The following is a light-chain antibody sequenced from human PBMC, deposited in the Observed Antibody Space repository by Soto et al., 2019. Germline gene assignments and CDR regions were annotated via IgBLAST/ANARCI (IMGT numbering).Light chain of an antibody. CDR1: QSVSSN. Sequence: EIMMTQSPATLSVSQGERATLSCRASQSVSSNLAWYQQKPGQAPRLLIYDASTGATGVPARISGSGSGTEFTLTISSLQSEDFATYYCQQSVSTPTFGQGTRLEIK. CDR2: DAS. V-gene: IGKV3-15*01. CDR3: QQSVSTPT. J-gene: IGKJ5*01.